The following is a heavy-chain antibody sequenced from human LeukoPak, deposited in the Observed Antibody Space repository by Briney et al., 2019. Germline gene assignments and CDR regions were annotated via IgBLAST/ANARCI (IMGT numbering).Heavy chain of an antibody. V-gene: IGHV3-74*01. D-gene: IGHD1-1*01. Sequence: GGSLRLSCAASGFTFSSYWLHWVRQAPGKGLVWVSRLNSDGSSTSYADSVKGRFTISRDNAETTLHLQMNNLSAEDTAVYYCARASNRNSINFDYWGQGALVTVSS. J-gene: IGHJ4*02. CDR3: ARASNRNSINFDY. CDR2: LNSDGSST. CDR1: GFTFSSYW.